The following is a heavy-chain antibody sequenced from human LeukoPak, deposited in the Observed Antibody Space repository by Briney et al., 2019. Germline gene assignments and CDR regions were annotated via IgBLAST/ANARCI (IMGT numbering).Heavy chain of an antibody. J-gene: IGHJ4*02. D-gene: IGHD6-13*01. CDR2: INWNGGST. V-gene: IGHV3-20*04. Sequence: PGGSLRLSCAASGFTFNDYGMSWVRQAPGKGLEWVSGINWNGGSTGYADSVKGRFTISRDNAKNSLYLQMNSLRAEDTALYYCARGGDLSSSWEDPFDYWGQGTLVTVSS. CDR3: ARGGDLSSSWEDPFDY. CDR1: GFTFNDYG.